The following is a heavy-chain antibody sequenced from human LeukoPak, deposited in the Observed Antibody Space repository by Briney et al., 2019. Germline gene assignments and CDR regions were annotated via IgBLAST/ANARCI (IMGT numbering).Heavy chain of an antibody. Sequence: GGSLRLSCAASGFTFSTYTMSWVRQAPGKGLEWVSTISGSGGSTYYADSVKGRFSISRDNSKNTLYLQMNNLRAEDTAVYYCAKEGGDTWTNFYFHYWGQGTLVTVSS. V-gene: IGHV3-23*01. D-gene: IGHD1-20*01. J-gene: IGHJ4*02. CDR1: GFTFSTYT. CDR2: ISGSGGST. CDR3: AKEGGDTWTNFYFHY.